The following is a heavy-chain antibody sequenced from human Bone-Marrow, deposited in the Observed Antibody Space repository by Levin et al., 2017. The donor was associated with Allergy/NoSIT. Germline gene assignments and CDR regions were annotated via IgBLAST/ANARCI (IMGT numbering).Heavy chain of an antibody. Sequence: PGGSLRLSCAASGFTFSSYSMNWVRQAPGKGLEWVSYISSSSSTIYYADSVKGRFTISRDNAKNSLYLQMNSLRAEDTAVYYCARGAVVVAATPRHFDYWGQGTLVTVSS. CDR2: ISSSSSTI. CDR3: ARGAVVVAATPRHFDY. D-gene: IGHD2-15*01. CDR1: GFTFSSYS. V-gene: IGHV3-48*01. J-gene: IGHJ4*02.